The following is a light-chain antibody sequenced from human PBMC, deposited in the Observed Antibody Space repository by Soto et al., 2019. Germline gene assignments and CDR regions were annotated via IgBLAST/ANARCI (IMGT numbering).Light chain of an antibody. J-gene: IGKJ1*01. CDR2: AAS. Sequence: EILMTQSSATLSVSPGERATLSCRASQSVSSDLAWYQQKPGQPPRLLIYAASARATGIPARFSGSGSGTEFTLTISSLQSEDFEIYFCQQYNNWHTFGQGTKVDIK. V-gene: IGKV3-15*01. CDR1: QSVSSD. CDR3: QQYNNWHT.